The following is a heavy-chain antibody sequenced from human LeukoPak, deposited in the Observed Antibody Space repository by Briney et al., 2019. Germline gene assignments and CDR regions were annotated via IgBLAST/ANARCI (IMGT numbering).Heavy chain of an antibody. J-gene: IGHJ4*02. CDR3: VTVQFARTMSFDY. CDR2: IKSNFDGGTT. D-gene: IGHD3-10*01. V-gene: IGHV3-15*01. Sequence: KSGGSLRLSCAASGFTFSGAWMSWVRQAPGKGREWVGRIKSNFDGGTTDYAAPVKGRFSVSRNDSKNTLVLQMNSLKTEDTAVYYCVTVQFARTMSFDYWGQGTLVTVSS. CDR1: GFTFSGAW.